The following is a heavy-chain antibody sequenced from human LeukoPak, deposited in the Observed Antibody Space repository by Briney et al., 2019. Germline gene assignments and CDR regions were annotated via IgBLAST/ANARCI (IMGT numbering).Heavy chain of an antibody. Sequence: PGRSLRLSCAASGFTFSSYAMHWVRQAPGKGLEWVAVISYDGSNKYYADSVKGRFTISRDNSKNTLYLQMNSLRAEDTAVYYCANSDPSGYWGQGTLVTVSS. J-gene: IGHJ4*02. CDR3: ANSDPSGY. V-gene: IGHV3-30*04. CDR2: ISYDGSNK. CDR1: GFTFSSYA. D-gene: IGHD2-21*02.